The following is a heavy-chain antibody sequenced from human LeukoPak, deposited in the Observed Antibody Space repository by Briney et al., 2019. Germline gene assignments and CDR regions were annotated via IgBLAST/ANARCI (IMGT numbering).Heavy chain of an antibody. Sequence: GGSLRLSCAASGFTFSSYGMHWVRQAPGKGLEWVAAIWYDGSNKYYADSVKGRFTISRDNSKNTLYLQMNSLRAEDTAVYYCARSFSSGYYYVFDYYYYGMDVWGQGTTVTVSS. J-gene: IGHJ6*02. CDR2: IWYDGSNK. CDR3: ARSFSSGYYYVFDYYYYGMDV. CDR1: GFTFSSYG. V-gene: IGHV3-33*01. D-gene: IGHD3-22*01.